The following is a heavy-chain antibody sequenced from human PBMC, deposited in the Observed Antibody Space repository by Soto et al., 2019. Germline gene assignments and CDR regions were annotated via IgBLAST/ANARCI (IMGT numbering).Heavy chain of an antibody. CDR3: ARDPYTSSSGYYYGMDV. CDR1: GYTFSDFS. V-gene: IGHV1-2*04. D-gene: IGHD6-13*01. CDR2: MNPDTGGT. Sequence: QVHLVQSGAEVRKPGASVKVSCKASGYTFSDFSMHWVRQAPGQGLERVGWMNPDTGGTNYAQKFQGWVTMTRDTSISTAYMELSRLRSDDTAVYYCARDPYTSSSGYYYGMDVWGQGTTVTVSS. J-gene: IGHJ6*02.